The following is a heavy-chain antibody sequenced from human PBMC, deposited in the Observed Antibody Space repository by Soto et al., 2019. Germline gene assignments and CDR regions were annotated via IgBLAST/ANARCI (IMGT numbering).Heavy chain of an antibody. D-gene: IGHD2-15*01. J-gene: IGHJ6*03. V-gene: IGHV4-34*01. CDR2: INHSGST. Sequence: SEILSLTCAVYGGSFSGYYWSWIRKPPGKGLEWIGEINHSGSTNYNPSLKSRVTISVDTSKNQFSLKLSSVTAADTAVYYCARGSRPRRRYCSGGSCYFPYYYYMDVWGKGTTVTVSS. CDR1: GGSFSGYY. CDR3: ARGSRPRRRYCSGGSCYFPYYYYMDV.